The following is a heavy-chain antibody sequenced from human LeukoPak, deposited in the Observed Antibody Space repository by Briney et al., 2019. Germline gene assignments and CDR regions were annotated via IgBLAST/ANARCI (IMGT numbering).Heavy chain of an antibody. Sequence: PSETLSLTCTVSGGSISSSDYYWGWIRQPPGQGLEWIGSIDYSGSTYSNPSLKSRVTVSVDTSKNQFSLKLSSVTAADTAVYYCARNIVVVVVANWFDPWGQGTLVTVSS. CDR1: GGSISSSDYY. D-gene: IGHD2-15*01. CDR3: ARNIVVVVVANWFDP. J-gene: IGHJ5*02. CDR2: IDYSGST. V-gene: IGHV4-39*07.